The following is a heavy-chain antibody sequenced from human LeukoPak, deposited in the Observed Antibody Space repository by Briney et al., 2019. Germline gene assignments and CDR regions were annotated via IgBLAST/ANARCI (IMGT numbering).Heavy chain of an antibody. Sequence: SETLSLTCTASGGSISSYYWSWIRQPPGKGLEWIGYIFDTGSTNYNPSLKSRVTLSIDTSKDQFSLRLSSVTAADTAVYYCARHGGGYSFDYWGQGTLVTVSS. V-gene: IGHV4-59*08. CDR3: ARHGGGYSFDY. CDR1: GGSISSYY. D-gene: IGHD5-24*01. CDR2: IFDTGST. J-gene: IGHJ4*02.